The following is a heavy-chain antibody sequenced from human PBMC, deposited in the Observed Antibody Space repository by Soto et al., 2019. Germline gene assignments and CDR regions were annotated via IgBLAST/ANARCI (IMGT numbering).Heavy chain of an antibody. J-gene: IGHJ3*02. Sequence: GGSLRRSCAASGFSCSYYAMHWVRQAPGKGLEWVAVMSYDGSNKYYGDSVKGRFTISRDNSKNTLYLQMNSLRGEDTAVYYCARDRAWKDDFDIWGQGTMVTVSS. V-gene: IGHV3-30-3*01. CDR2: MSYDGSNK. CDR3: ARDRAWKDDFDI. D-gene: IGHD1-1*01. CDR1: GFSCSYYA.